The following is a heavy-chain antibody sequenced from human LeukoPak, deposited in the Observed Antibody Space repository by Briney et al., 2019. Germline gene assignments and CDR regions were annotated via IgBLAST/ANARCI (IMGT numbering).Heavy chain of an antibody. D-gene: IGHD6-19*01. J-gene: IGHJ4*02. Sequence: GGSLRLSCAASGFTFSSYWMSWVRQAPGKGLEWVANIKQDGSEKYYVDSVKGRFTISRDNAKNSLYLQMNSLRAEDTAVYYCARGVRIAVADPHLDYWGQGTLVTVSS. CDR3: ARGVRIAVADPHLDY. CDR2: IKQDGSEK. V-gene: IGHV3-7*01. CDR1: GFTFSSYW.